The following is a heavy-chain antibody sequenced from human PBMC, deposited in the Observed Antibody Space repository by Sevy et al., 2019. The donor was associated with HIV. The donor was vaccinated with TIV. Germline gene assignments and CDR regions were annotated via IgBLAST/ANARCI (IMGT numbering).Heavy chain of an antibody. D-gene: IGHD2-2*01. CDR3: TTEAYCSSTTCPSAFEI. V-gene: IGHV3-15*01. CDR1: GFTFSNAW. Sequence: GGSLRLSCAASGFTFSNAWLSWVRQTPGKGLEWVGRVKSKTDGGTTDYAEPVKGRFTISRDDSENTLYLQMISLKTEDTAVYYCTTEAYCSSTTCPSAFEIWGQGTMVTVSS. CDR2: VKSKTDGGTT. J-gene: IGHJ3*02.